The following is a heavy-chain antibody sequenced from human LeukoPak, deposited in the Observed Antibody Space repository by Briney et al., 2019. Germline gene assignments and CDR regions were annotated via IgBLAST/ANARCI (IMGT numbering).Heavy chain of an antibody. CDR2: MYLSGTT. Sequence: PSGTLSLSCTVSGDSINSLDLWSWVRQPPGEGLEWIGEMYLSGTTHSNPSVKRRVTISIDKSKNQFFLNLSSVTAADTAVYYCAGLVGRYSSGLYYYYFDYWGQGTLVTVSS. V-gene: IGHV4-4*02. CDR1: GDSINSLDL. D-gene: IGHD3-22*01. CDR3: AGLVGRYSSGLYYYYFDY. J-gene: IGHJ4*02.